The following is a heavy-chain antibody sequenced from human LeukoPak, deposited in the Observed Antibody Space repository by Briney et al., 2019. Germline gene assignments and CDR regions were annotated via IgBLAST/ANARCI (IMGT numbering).Heavy chain of an antibody. Sequence: ASVKVSCKASGGTFRTSGVNWVRQAPGQRLEWMGCVIPVFGTSNYAEKFQDRVTITADESTSTAYMELSSLRSEDTAVYYCARCLYDSSGYYHNYFYYMDVWGKGTTVTISS. CDR3: ARCLYDSSGYYHNYFYYMDV. CDR2: VIPVFGTS. J-gene: IGHJ6*03. V-gene: IGHV1-69*13. D-gene: IGHD3-22*01. CDR1: GGTFRTSG.